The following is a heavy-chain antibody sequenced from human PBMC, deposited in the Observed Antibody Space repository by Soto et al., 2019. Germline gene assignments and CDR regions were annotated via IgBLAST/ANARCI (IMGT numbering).Heavy chain of an antibody. CDR2: IKSKTDGGTT. J-gene: IGHJ6*02. CDR1: RFTFSNAW. V-gene: IGHV3-15*01. CDR3: TKLSYCISTSCYTGGYYYYGMDV. D-gene: IGHD2-2*02. Sequence: PGGSLRLSCAASRFTFSNAWMSWVRQAPGKGLEWVGRIKSKTDGGTTDYAAPVKGRFTISRDDSKNTLYLQMNSLKTEDTAVYYCTKLSYCISTSCYTGGYYYYGMDVWGQGTTVTVSS.